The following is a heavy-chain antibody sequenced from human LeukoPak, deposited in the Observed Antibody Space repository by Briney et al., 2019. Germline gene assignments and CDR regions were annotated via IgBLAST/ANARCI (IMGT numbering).Heavy chain of an antibody. CDR2: IYSGGST. J-gene: IGHJ3*02. CDR1: GFTVSSNY. D-gene: IGHD5-12*01. V-gene: IGHV3-66*01. CDR3: ARDAAVATTYDAFDI. Sequence: QPGGSLRLSCAASGFTVSSNYMSWVRQAPGKGLEWVSVIYSGGSTYYADSVKGRFTISRDNSKNTLYLQMNSLRAEDTAVYYCARDAAVATTYDAFDIWGQGTMVTVSS.